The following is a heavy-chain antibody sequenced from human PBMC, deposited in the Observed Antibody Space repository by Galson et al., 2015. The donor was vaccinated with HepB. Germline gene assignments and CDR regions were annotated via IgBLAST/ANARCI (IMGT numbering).Heavy chain of an antibody. Sequence: SLRLSCAASGFRFGDYAMHWVRQSPGKGLEWVSGISGDSGWIDYVDSVKGRFTISRDNAKNSLYLQMNSLRAEDTALYYCAKDLYTSTWEEAFYIWGQGTMVTVPS. J-gene: IGHJ3*02. CDR1: GFRFGDYA. CDR2: ISGDSGWI. V-gene: IGHV3-9*01. CDR3: AKDLYTSTWEEAFYI. D-gene: IGHD6-13*01.